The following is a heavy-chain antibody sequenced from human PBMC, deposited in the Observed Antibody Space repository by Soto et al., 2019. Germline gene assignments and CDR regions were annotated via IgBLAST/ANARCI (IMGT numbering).Heavy chain of an antibody. Sequence: QVQLVQSGAEVNKPGSSVKVACKASGGTFSSYAISWLRQAPGQGLEWRGEIIPLFGTANYAQKFPSRVTISADESTRTAYLELSSLRTEDTAVYYCARWSSSVHHYYYYGMDVWGQGTTVTVSS. D-gene: IGHD6-6*01. J-gene: IGHJ6*02. CDR2: IIPLFGTA. V-gene: IGHV1-69*01. CDR1: GGTFSSYA. CDR3: ARWSSSVHHYYYYGMDV.